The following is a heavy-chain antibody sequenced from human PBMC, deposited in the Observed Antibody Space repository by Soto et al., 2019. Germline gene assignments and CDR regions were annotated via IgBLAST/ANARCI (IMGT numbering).Heavy chain of an antibody. D-gene: IGHD5-18*01. CDR1: GFTFSSYA. Sequence: GGSLRLSCAASGFTFSSYAMHWVRQAPGKGLEWVAVISYDGSNKYYADSVKGRFTISRDNSKKPLYLQMNSLRAEDTAVYYCARGRGYSYGRTNYYGMDVWGQGTTVTVSS. CDR2: ISYDGSNK. J-gene: IGHJ6*02. V-gene: IGHV3-30-3*01. CDR3: ARGRGYSYGRTNYYGMDV.